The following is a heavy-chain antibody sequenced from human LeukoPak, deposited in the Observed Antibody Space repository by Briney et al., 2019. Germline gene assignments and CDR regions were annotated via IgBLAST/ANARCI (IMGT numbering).Heavy chain of an antibody. D-gene: IGHD6-13*01. CDR3: ARGRRSAAGTHWDY. Sequence: GASVKVSCKASGYTFSNYDINWARQATGQGLEWMGWMNPNSGDTGYAQKFQGRVTMTRDTSINTAYMELSSLGSDDTAVYSCARGRRSAAGTHWDYWGQGTLVTVSS. V-gene: IGHV1-8*01. J-gene: IGHJ4*02. CDR2: MNPNSGDT. CDR1: GYTFSNYD.